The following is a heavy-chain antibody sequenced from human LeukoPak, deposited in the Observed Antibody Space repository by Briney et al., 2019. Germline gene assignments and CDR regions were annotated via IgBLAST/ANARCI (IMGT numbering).Heavy chain of an antibody. J-gene: IGHJ4*02. CDR3: AQDLSSSWYDGEGFDY. V-gene: IGHV3-9*03. Sequence: GGSLRLSCAASGFTFDDYAMHWVRQAPGKGLEWVSGISWNSGSIVYAESVKGRFTISRDNAKNSLYLQMNSLRAEDMASYYCAQDLSSSWYDGEGFDYWGQGTLVTVSS. CDR2: ISWNSGSI. CDR1: GFTFDDYA. D-gene: IGHD6-13*01.